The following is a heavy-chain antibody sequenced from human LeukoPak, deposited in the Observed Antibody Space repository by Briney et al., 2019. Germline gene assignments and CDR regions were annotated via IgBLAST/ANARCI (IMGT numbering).Heavy chain of an antibody. Sequence: ASVKVSCKASGYTFTSYDINWVRQATGQGLEWMGWMNPNSGNTGYAQKFQGRVTITRNTSISTAYMELSSLRSEDTAVYYCARLGGYCSSTSCLTDDYWGQGTLVTVSP. D-gene: IGHD2-2*01. CDR2: MNPNSGNT. CDR3: ARLGGYCSSTSCLTDDY. J-gene: IGHJ4*02. V-gene: IGHV1-8*03. CDR1: GYTFTSYD.